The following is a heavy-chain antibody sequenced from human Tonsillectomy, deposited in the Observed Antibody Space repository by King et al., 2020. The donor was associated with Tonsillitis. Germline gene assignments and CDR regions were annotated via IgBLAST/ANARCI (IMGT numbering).Heavy chain of an antibody. V-gene: IGHV4-59*01. Sequence: QLQESGPGLVKPSETLSLTCTVSGGSISSYYWSWIRQPPGKGLVWIGYIYYSGSTNYNPSLKSRVTISVDTSKNQFSLKLSSVTAADTAVYYCARVHYYDSSGYYHYWYFDLWGRGTLVTVSS. CDR2: IYYSGST. D-gene: IGHD3-22*01. CDR3: ARVHYYDSSGYYHYWYFDL. J-gene: IGHJ2*01. CDR1: GGSISSYY.